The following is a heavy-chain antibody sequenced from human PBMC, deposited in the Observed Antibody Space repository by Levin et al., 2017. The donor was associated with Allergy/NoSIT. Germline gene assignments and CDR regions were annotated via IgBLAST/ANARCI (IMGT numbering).Heavy chain of an antibody. CDR2: IYHSGST. D-gene: IGHD5-12*01. J-gene: IGHJ5*02. CDR1: GGSISSSNW. Sequence: PSETLSLTCAVSGGSISSSNWWSWVRQPPGKGLEWIGEIYHSGSTNYNPSLKSRVTISVDKSKNQFSLKLSSVTAADTAVYYCARVCMGVATPKDWFDPWGQGTLVTVSS. V-gene: IGHV4-4*02. CDR3: ARVCMGVATPKDWFDP.